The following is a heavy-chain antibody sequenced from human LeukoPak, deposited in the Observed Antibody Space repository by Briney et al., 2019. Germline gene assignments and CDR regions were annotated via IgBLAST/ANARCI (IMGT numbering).Heavy chain of an antibody. CDR3: AREPSIAAAAPFDY. V-gene: IGHV3-30-3*01. D-gene: IGHD6-13*01. CDR1: GFTFSSYA. Sequence: GGSLRLSCAASGFTFSSYAMHWVRQAPGKGLEWVAVISYDGSNKYYADSVKGRFTISRDNSKNTLYLQMNSLRAEDTAVYYCAREPSIAAAAPFDYWGQGTLVTVSS. CDR2: ISYDGSNK. J-gene: IGHJ4*02.